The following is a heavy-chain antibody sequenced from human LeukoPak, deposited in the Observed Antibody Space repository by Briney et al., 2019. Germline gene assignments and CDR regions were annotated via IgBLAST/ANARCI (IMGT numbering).Heavy chain of an antibody. CDR2: ISSSSSYI. Sequence: TPGGSLRLSCAASGFTFSSYSMNWVRQAPGKGLEWVSSISSSSSYIYYADSVKGRFTISRDNAKNSLYLQMNSLRAEDTAVYYCARAPRIAAAADYWGQGTLVTVSS. V-gene: IGHV3-21*01. CDR3: ARAPRIAAAADY. D-gene: IGHD6-13*01. J-gene: IGHJ4*02. CDR1: GFTFSSYS.